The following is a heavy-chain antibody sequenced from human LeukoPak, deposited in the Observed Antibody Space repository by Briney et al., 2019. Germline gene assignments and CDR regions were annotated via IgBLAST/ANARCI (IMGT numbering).Heavy chain of an antibody. CDR2: IYTSGST. Sequence: SETLSLTCTVSGGSISSYYWSWIRQPAGKGLEWIGRIYTSGSTNYNPSLKSRVTMSVDTSKNQFSLKLSSVTAADTAVYYCAREGWESIYYHYMDVWGKGTTVTISS. V-gene: IGHV4-4*07. D-gene: IGHD1-26*01. CDR1: GGSISSYY. J-gene: IGHJ6*03. CDR3: AREGWESIYYHYMDV.